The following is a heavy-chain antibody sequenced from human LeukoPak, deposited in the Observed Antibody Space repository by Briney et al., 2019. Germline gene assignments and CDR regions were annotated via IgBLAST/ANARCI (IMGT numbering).Heavy chain of an antibody. D-gene: IGHD3-3*01. V-gene: IGHV4-59*12. J-gene: IGHJ3*02. CDR1: GGSISSYY. CDR2: IYYSGST. CDR3: GRTPSIILRADI. Sequence: SETLSLTCTVSGGSISSYYWSWIRQPPGKGLEWIGYIYYSGSTNYNPSLKSRVTISVDTSKNQFSLKLSSVTAADTAVYARGRTPSIILRADIWGQGTMVTVSS.